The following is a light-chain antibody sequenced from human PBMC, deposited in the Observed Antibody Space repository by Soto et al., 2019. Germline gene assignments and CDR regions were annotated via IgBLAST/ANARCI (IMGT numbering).Light chain of an antibody. Sequence: EIVMTQSPATLSVSPGESATLSCRASQRISRNLAWYQQKPGQAPRLLIYDASTRATAIPARFSGSGSETEFTLTISSLQSEDSAVYYCPQYNNWPPWTFGQGTKVEIK. CDR1: QRISRN. J-gene: IGKJ1*01. CDR2: DAS. CDR3: PQYNNWPPWT. V-gene: IGKV3-15*01.